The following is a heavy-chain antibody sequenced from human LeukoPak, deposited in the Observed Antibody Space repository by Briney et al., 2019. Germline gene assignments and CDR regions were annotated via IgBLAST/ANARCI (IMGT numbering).Heavy chain of an antibody. CDR1: GFTLCRLG. V-gene: IGHV3-30*18. CDR2: ISYDGSNK. Sequence: QPGSSLRLSCAPSGFTLCRLGMLWVRAARGRGREWVAVISYDGSNKYYADSVKGRFTISRDNSKNTLYLQMNSLRAEDTAVYYCAKDGMDVGGQGNTVTVSS. CDR3: AKDGMDV. J-gene: IGHJ6*02.